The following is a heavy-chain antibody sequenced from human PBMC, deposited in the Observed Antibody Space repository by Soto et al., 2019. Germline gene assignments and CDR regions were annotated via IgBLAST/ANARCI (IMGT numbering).Heavy chain of an antibody. Sequence: EASVKVSCKASGYSFTNYYMHWVRRAPGQGLEWMGIINPSGGSTNYAQRFQGRVTMTRDTSTSTVYMELSSLRSEDTAVYYCARVGGNYWENWLDPWGQGTLVTVSS. CDR2: INPSGGST. J-gene: IGHJ5*02. V-gene: IGHV1-46*01. CDR1: GYSFTNYY. D-gene: IGHD2-8*02. CDR3: ARVGGNYWENWLDP.